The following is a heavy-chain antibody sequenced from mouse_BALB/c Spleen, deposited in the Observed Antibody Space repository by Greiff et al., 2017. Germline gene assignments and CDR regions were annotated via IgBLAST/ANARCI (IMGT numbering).Heavy chain of an antibody. CDR2: IYPGNGNT. CDR1: GYNFKDTY. D-gene: IGHD1-2*01. V-gene: IGHV14-3*02. Sequence: EVQLQEPGAELVKPGASVKLSCTASGYNFKDTYMHWVKQRPGQGLEWIGRIYPGNGNTKYDPKFQSKATLTADTSSNTAYLQLSSLTSEDTAVYYCARSVASATWYLDDWGEGTTVTVSS. CDR3: ARSVASATWYLDD. J-gene: IGHJ1*01.